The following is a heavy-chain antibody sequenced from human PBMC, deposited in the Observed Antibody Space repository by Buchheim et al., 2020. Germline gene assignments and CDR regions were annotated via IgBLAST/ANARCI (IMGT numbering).Heavy chain of an antibody. V-gene: IGHV7-4-1*02. CDR3: AKDFQDRMDV. Sequence: QGQLVQSGSELKTPGASVKVSCKASGYSFTESALNWIRQAPGQGLEWMGWINTYTRDPTYSQGFTGRFVFSLDTSVNPAYLQINNLRVEDTSVYYCAKDFQDRMDVWGQGTT. CDR2: INTYTRDP. J-gene: IGHJ6*02. CDR1: GYSFTESA. D-gene: IGHD3-22*01.